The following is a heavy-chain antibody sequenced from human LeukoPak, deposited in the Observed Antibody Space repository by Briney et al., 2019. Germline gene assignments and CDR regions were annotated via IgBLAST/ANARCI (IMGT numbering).Heavy chain of an antibody. J-gene: IGHJ5*02. CDR1: GGSISSYY. CDR3: ARESNWFDP. V-gene: IGHV4-59*01. CDR2: IYYSGST. Sequence: SETLSLTCTVSGGSISSYYWSWIRQPPGKGLEWIGYIYYSGSTNYNPSLESRVTISVDTSKNQFSLKLSSVTAADTAVYYCARESNWFDPWGQGTLVTVSS.